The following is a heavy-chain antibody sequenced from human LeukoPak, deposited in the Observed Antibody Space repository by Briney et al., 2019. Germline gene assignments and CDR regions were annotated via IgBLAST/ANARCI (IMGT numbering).Heavy chain of an antibody. CDR1: GFTFSNYA. CDR2: ISGSGGST. V-gene: IGHV3-23*01. Sequence: PGGSLRLSCAASGFTFSNYAMSWVRQAPGKGLEWVSIISGSGGSTYYADSVKGRFTISRDNSKNTLYLQMNSLRAEDTAVYYCAKDPASIVLHGVFDYWGQGTLVTVSS. CDR3: AKDPASIVLHGVFDY. D-gene: IGHD2/OR15-2a*01. J-gene: IGHJ4*02.